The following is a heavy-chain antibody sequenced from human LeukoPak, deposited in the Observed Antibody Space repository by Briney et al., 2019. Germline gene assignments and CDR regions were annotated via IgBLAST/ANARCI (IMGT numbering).Heavy chain of an antibody. Sequence: GGSLRLSCAASGFTFSSYWMHWVRQAPGKGLVWVSHINSDRSSTSYADSVKGRFTISRDNAKNTLYLQMNSLRAEDTAVYYCARMNPPSSSGVIDYWGQGTLVTVSS. J-gene: IGHJ4*02. D-gene: IGHD6-13*01. CDR3: ARMNPPSSSGVIDY. CDR1: GFTFSSYW. CDR2: INSDRSST. V-gene: IGHV3-74*01.